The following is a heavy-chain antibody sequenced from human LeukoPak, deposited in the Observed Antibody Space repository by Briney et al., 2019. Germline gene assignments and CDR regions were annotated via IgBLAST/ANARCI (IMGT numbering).Heavy chain of an antibody. CDR2: IWYDGSNK. CDR1: GFTFSSYG. J-gene: IGHJ4*02. V-gene: IGHV3-33*06. Sequence: PGRSLRLSCAASGFTFSSYGMHWVRQAPGKGLEWVAVIWYDGSNKYYADSVKGRFTISRDNSKNTLYLQMNSLRAEDTAVYYCAKWAYYYDSSGYSPIFDYWGQGTLVTVSS. CDR3: AKWAYYYDSSGYSPIFDY. D-gene: IGHD3-22*01.